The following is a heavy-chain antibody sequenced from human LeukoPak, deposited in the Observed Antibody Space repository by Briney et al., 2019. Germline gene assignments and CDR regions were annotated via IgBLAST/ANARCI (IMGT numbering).Heavy chain of an antibody. CDR3: ARRIAAADSFDI. J-gene: IGHJ3*02. V-gene: IGHV4-59*01. CDR1: GGSISSNY. CDR2: INYSGST. Sequence: SETLSLTCTVSGGSISSNYWSWIRQPPGKGLECIAYINYSGSTNYKSSLKSRVTISVDTSKNQFSLKLSSVTAADTAFYYCARRIAAADSFDIWGQGRIVTVSS. D-gene: IGHD6-13*01.